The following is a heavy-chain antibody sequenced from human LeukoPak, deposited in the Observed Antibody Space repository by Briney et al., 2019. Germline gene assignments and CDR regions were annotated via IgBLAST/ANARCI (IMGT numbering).Heavy chain of an antibody. CDR2: ISSRGDYI. V-gene: IGHV3-21*01. CDR3: AKVLTGYPYYFDY. CDR1: GFTFSTYK. Sequence: GGSLRLSCAASGFTFSTYKMDWVRQAPGKGLEWVSSISSRGDYIYHADSVKGRFTISRDNAKNLVYLQMNSLRAVDTAVYYCAKVLTGYPYYFDYWGQGTLVTVSS. D-gene: IGHD3-9*01. J-gene: IGHJ4*02.